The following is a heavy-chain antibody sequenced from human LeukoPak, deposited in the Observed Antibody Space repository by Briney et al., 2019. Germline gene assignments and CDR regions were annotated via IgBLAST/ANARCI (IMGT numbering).Heavy chain of an antibody. CDR1: GFAFSSYA. CDR3: AKEVLGGSYSSIDY. J-gene: IGHJ4*02. Sequence: GGSLRLSCAASGFAFSSYAMSWVRQAPGKGLEWVSGVRDSGGSTYYADSVKGRFTISRGNSKSTLYLQMNSLRAEDTALYYCAKEVLGGSYSSIDYWGQGTRVTVSS. CDR2: VRDSGGST. V-gene: IGHV3-23*01. D-gene: IGHD1-26*01.